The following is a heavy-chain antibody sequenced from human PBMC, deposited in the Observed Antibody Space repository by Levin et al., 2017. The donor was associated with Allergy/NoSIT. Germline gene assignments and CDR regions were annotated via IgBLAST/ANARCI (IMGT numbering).Heavy chain of an antibody. Sequence: GESLKISCAASGFTFSNYGMHWVRQAPGKGLEWVALISYDGGSKKYSLDSVRGRFTISRDNLKNTVFLQMNSLREEDTAVYYCAKDRGSSPWYVFDPWGQGTLVIVSS. V-gene: IGHV3-30*18. D-gene: IGHD6-13*01. CDR3: AKDRGSSPWYVFDP. CDR1: GFTFSNYG. CDR2: ISYDGGSKK. J-gene: IGHJ5*02.